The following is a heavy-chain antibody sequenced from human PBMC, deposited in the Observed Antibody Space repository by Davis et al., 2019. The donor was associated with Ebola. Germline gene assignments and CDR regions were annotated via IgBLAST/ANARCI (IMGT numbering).Heavy chain of an antibody. V-gene: IGHV3-74*01. Sequence: GESLKISCAASGFTFSSYWMHWVRQAPGKGLVWVSRINSDGSSTSYADSVKGRFTISRDNAKNTLYLQMNSLRAEDTAVYYCARAGKVERGAFDIWGQGTMVTVSS. J-gene: IGHJ3*02. CDR3: ARAGKVERGAFDI. D-gene: IGHD1-1*01. CDR1: GFTFSSYW. CDR2: INSDGSST.